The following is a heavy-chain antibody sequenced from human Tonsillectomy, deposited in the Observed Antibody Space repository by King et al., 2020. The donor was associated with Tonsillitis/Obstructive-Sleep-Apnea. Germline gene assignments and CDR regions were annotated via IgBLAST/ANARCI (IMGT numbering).Heavy chain of an antibody. J-gene: IGHJ3*02. CDR3: TTGVGYYDSSGYYTFVNPDAFDI. CDR1: GFTFSNAW. V-gene: IGHV3-15*07. Sequence: VQLVESGGGLVKPGGSLRLSCAASGFTFSNAWMNWVRQAPGKGLEWVGRIKSKTDGGTTDYAAPVKGRFTISRDDSKNTLYLQMNSLKTEDTAVYYCTTGVGYYDSSGYYTFVNPDAFDIWGQGTMVTVSS. D-gene: IGHD3-22*01. CDR2: IKSKTDGGTT.